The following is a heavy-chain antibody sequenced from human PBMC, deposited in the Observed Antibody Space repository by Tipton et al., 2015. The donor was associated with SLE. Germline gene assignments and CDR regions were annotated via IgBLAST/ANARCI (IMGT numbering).Heavy chain of an antibody. V-gene: IGHV4-59*11. CDR3: AREQAVAGSYYFDD. J-gene: IGHJ4*02. D-gene: IGHD6-19*01. CDR1: GGSISSHY. CDR2: IYYSGST. Sequence: TLSLTCTVSGGSISSHYWSWIRQPPRPGLEWIGYIYYSGSTNYNPSLKSRVTISEATSKNQFSLKLSSVTAADTALYYCAREQAVAGSYYFDDWGQGTLVTVSS.